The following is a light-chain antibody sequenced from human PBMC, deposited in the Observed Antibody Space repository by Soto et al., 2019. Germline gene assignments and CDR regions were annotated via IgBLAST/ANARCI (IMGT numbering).Light chain of an antibody. J-gene: IGLJ3*02. V-gene: IGLV2-23*02. CDR2: DVS. CDR3: CSYAGSTTSWV. CDR1: SSDVGSYNL. Sequence: QSALTQPAPVSGSPGQSITISCTGTSSDVGSYNLVSWYQQHADKAPKLMIYDVSKRPSGISNRFSGSKSGSTASLTISGLQAEDEADYYCCSYAGSTTSWVFGGGTKLTVL.